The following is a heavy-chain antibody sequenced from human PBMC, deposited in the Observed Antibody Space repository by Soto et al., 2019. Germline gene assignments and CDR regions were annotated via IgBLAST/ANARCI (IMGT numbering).Heavy chain of an antibody. CDR1: GFAFSTYG. CDR2: ISYDGGDF. V-gene: IGHV3-30*18. Sequence: LSLSCAASGFAFSTYGMHWVRQAPGKGLEWVALISYDGGDFYYADSVKGRFTISRDNSKHTLSLQMDSLRVEDTAVYYCAKDFGAWSDSWGQGTLVTVSS. CDR3: AKDFGAWSDS. D-gene: IGHD3-10*01. J-gene: IGHJ5*01.